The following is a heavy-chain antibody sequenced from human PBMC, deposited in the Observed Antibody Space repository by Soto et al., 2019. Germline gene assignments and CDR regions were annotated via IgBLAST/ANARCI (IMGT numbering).Heavy chain of an antibody. CDR2: IYYSGST. V-gene: IGHV4-4*02. J-gene: IGHJ4*02. D-gene: IGHD2-21*02. CDR1: GGSISSGDW. Sequence: QVQLQESGPGLVKPSGTLSLTCAVSGGSISSGDWCWSWVRQSPGKGLEWIGEIYYSGSTTYNPSLKSRVTISADKPENHFSLRLSSVPAADTAVYYWARRGCDSIFGSLDYWGQGTLVTVSS. CDR3: ARRGCDSIFGSLDY.